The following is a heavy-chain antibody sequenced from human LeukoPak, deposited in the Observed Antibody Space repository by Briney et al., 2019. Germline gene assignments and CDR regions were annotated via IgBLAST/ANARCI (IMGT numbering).Heavy chain of an antibody. D-gene: IGHD2-2*01. V-gene: IGHV4-59*01. CDR1: GGSISSYY. CDR3: ARPYCSSTSCASDAFDI. Sequence: SETLSLTCTVSGGSISSYYWSWIRQPPGKGLEWIGYIYYSGSTNYNPTLKSRVTISVDTSKNQFSLKLSSVTAADTAVYYCARPYCSSTSCASDAFDIWGQGTMVTVSS. J-gene: IGHJ3*02. CDR2: IYYSGST.